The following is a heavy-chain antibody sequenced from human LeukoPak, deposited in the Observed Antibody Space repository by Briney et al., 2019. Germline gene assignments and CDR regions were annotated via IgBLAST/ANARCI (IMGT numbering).Heavy chain of an antibody. CDR1: GGSISSSHW. CDR2: IYHSGST. V-gene: IGHV4-4*02. D-gene: IGHD5-18*01. J-gene: IGHJ4*02. CDR3: AKDRESGYNYGQLDY. Sequence: SETLSLTCAVSGGSISSSHWWTWVRQPPGKGLEWIGEIYHSGSTNYNPSLESRVTISVDKSKNQFSLKLSSVTAADTAIYYCAKDRESGYNYGQLDYWAQGTLVTVSS.